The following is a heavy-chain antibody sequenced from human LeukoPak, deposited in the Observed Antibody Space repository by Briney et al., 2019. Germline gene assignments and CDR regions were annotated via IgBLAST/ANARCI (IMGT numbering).Heavy chain of an antibody. Sequence: GGSLRLSCAASEFVFSTYYMHWVRQAPGKGLEWVSGISWNSGTTGYADSVKGRFTISRDNAKNSLHLQMNSLRDEDTALYYCAKDIGGTLSEASDIWGQGTMVTVSS. CDR2: ISWNSGTT. D-gene: IGHD4-23*01. V-gene: IGHV3-9*01. J-gene: IGHJ3*02. CDR1: EFVFSTYY. CDR3: AKDIGGTLSEASDI.